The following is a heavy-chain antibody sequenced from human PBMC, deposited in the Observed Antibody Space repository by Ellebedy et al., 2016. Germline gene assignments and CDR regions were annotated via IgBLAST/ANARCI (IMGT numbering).Heavy chain of an antibody. CDR1: GGTFSSYA. V-gene: IGHV1-69*06. D-gene: IGHD2-21*02. CDR3: ATDHVGGTAPNY. CDR2: IIPIFGTA. J-gene: IGHJ4*02. Sequence: SVKVSCXASGGTFSSYAISWVRQAPGQGLEWMGGIIPIFGTANYAQKFQGRVTMTEDTSTDTAYMELSSLRSEDTAVYYCATDHVGGTAPNYWGQGTLVTVSS.